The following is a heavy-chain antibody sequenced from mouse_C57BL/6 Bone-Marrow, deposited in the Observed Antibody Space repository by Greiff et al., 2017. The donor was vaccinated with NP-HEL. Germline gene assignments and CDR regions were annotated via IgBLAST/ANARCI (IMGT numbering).Heavy chain of an antibody. D-gene: IGHD2-3*01. Sequence: QVTLKESGPGILQPSQTLSLTCSFSGFSLSTFGMGVGWIRQPSGKGLEWLVHLWWDDDTSYKPALKSRLTISTDTSKNQVFLKIANVDTADTATYYCARIMDGYYETWFAYWGQGTLVTVSA. CDR3: ARIMDGYYETWFAY. V-gene: IGHV8-8*01. CDR2: LWWDDDT. J-gene: IGHJ3*01. CDR1: GFSLSTFGMG.